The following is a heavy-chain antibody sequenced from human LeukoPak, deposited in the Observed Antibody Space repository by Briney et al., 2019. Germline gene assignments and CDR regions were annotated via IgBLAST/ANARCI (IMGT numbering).Heavy chain of an antibody. J-gene: IGHJ4*02. D-gene: IGHD3/OR15-3a*01. CDR2: ICTDGRT. V-gene: IGHV3-53*01. CDR1: GFTVSSNY. CDR3: TGDGVSRDWLFLDY. Sequence: GGSLRLSCAASGFTVSSNYMSWVRQAPGKGLEWGSFICTDGRTYYADSVKGRFSISRDVSENTLYLQMTSLRADDTAVYYCTGDGVSRDWLFLDYWGQGTLVTVSS.